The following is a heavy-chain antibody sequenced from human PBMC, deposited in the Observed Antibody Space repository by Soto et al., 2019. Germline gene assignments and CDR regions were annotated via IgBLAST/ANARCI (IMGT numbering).Heavy chain of an antibody. CDR1: VYSFTSYW. V-gene: IGHV5-10-1*01. CDR3: ARHLAQSMIVVVITSRAFDI. D-gene: IGHD3-22*01. Sequence: PLQALTISCKASVYSFTSYWISCVRQMPGEGLEWRGRIDPSDSYTNYSPSFQFHVTISADKSLSTAYLQCFSLKPSDTAMYYCARHLAQSMIVVVITSRAFDIWGQGTMVTV. J-gene: IGHJ3*02. CDR2: IDPSDSYT.